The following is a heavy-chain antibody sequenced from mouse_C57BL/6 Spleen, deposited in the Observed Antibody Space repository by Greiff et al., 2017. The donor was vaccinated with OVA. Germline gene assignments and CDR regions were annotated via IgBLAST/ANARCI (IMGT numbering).Heavy chain of an antibody. D-gene: IGHD2-1*01. V-gene: IGHV1-80*01. CDR1: GYAFSSYW. J-gene: IGHJ4*01. Sequence: QVQLKQSGAELVKPGASVKISCKASGYAFSSYWMNWVKQRPGKGLEWIGQIYPGDGDTNYNGKFKGKATLTADKSSSTAYMQLSSLTSEDSAVYFCASHYGNSYAMDYWGQGTSVTVSS. CDR3: ASHYGNSYAMDY. CDR2: IYPGDGDT.